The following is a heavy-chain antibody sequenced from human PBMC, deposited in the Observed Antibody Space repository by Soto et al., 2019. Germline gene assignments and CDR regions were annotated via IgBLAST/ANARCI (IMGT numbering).Heavy chain of an antibody. V-gene: IGHV4-30-2*05. CDR2: IYYSGST. CDR1: GGSISSGGYS. J-gene: IGHJ6*02. CDR3: ARALYSSFPRYYYYGMDV. Sequence: SETLSLTCAVSGGSISSGGYSWSWIRQPPGKGLEWIGYIYYSGSTYYNPSLKSRVTISVDTSKNQFSLKLSSVTAADTAVYYCARALYSSFPRYYYYGMDVWGQGTTVTVSS. D-gene: IGHD4-4*01.